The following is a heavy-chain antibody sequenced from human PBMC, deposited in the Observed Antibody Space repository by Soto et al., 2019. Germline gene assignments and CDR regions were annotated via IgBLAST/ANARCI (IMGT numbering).Heavy chain of an antibody. CDR2: IYSSGST. CDR3: ARGGFCSDCNCYEDLRLFDY. J-gene: IGHJ4*02. CDR1: GGSVSSGSDY. Sequence: QVQLQESGPGLVKPSETLSLTCAVSGGSVSSGSDYWSWIRQPPGKGLEWIGDIYSSGSTNYNPSLKSRVSVSVDTSKFQFSLKLSSVTAADTAVYYCARGGFCSDCNCYEDLRLFDYCGQRTLVTVSS. D-gene: IGHD2-15*01. V-gene: IGHV4-61*01.